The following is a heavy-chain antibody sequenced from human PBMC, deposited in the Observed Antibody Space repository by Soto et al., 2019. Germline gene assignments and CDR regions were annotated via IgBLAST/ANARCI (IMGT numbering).Heavy chain of an antibody. CDR2: IDPSDSYT. J-gene: IGHJ6*02. CDR1: GYSFTSYW. D-gene: IGHD3-10*01. V-gene: IGHV5-10-1*01. CDR3: ARLLMVPYYGSGSYYIYMDV. Sequence: GESLKISCKGSGYSFTSYWISWVRQMPGKGLEWMGRIDPSDSYTNYSPSFQGHVTISADKSISTAYLQWSSLKVSDTAMYYCARLLMVPYYGSGSYYIYMDVWGQGTTVTVSS.